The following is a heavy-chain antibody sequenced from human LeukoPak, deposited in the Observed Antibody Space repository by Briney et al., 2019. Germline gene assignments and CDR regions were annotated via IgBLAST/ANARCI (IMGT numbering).Heavy chain of an antibody. CDR2: ISWDGIST. Sequence: GGSLRLSCAASGFTFDDYATHWVRQAPGKGLEWVSLISWDGISTYYADSVKGRFTISRDNSKNSLYLQMNSLRAEDTALYYCAKGYSSGWYENWFDPWGQGTLVTVSS. D-gene: IGHD6-19*01. CDR3: AKGYSSGWYENWFDP. V-gene: IGHV3-43D*04. CDR1: GFTFDDYA. J-gene: IGHJ5*02.